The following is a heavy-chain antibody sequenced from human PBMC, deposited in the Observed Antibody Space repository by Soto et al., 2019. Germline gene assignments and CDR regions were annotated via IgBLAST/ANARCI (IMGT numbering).Heavy chain of an antibody. CDR3: AKSPNFYCSSPNCYKYYFDH. J-gene: IGHJ4*02. V-gene: IGHV3-30*18. CDR2: ISYDGSER. Sequence: GGSLRLSCAASGFTFNTYGMHWVRQAPGKGLEWVAVISYDGSERYYVDSVKGRFTISKDNSKNTLYLQMNSLRPEDTAVYYCAKSPNFYCSSPNCYKYYFDHWGQGTRVTVSS. CDR1: GFTFNTYG. D-gene: IGHD2-2*02.